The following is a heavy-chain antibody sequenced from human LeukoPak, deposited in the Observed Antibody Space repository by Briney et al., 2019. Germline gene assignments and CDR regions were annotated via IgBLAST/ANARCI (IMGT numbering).Heavy chain of an antibody. CDR1: GFTFRSYA. CDR2: ISGSVGST. D-gene: IGHD4-17*01. Sequence: GGSLRLSRAASGFTFRSYAMIGVRQAPGKGLEWVSAISGSVGSTYYADSVKGRFTISRDNSKNTLYLQMNSLRAEDTAVYYCAKVGGDYTPYYFDYWGQGTLVTVSS. J-gene: IGHJ4*02. V-gene: IGHV3-23*01. CDR3: AKVGGDYTPYYFDY.